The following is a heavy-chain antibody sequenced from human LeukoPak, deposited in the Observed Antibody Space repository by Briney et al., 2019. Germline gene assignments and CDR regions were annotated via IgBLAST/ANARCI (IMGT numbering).Heavy chain of an antibody. CDR1: GDSIVSGAYY. CDR3: ARGVLLLNFFDS. Sequence: SETLSLTCTVSGDSIVSGAYYWNWIRQPAGKGLEWIGRVFSSGKVYSSGTAHYNPSLKSRVVMSVDTSKNQFSLKMTSVTAADTAVYYCARGVLLLNFFDSWGQGALVTVAS. V-gene: IGHV4-61*02. D-gene: IGHD2/OR15-2a*01. J-gene: IGHJ4*02. CDR2: VFSSGKVYSSGTA.